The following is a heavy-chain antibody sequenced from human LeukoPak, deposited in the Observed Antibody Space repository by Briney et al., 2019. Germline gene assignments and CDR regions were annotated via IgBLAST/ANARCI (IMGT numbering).Heavy chain of an antibody. CDR3: ARLRDIVVVPAAKADAFDI. D-gene: IGHD2-2*01. Sequence: SVKVSCKASGGTFSSYAISWVRQAPGQGLEWMGGIIPIFGTANYAQKFQGRVTITADESTSTAHMELSSLRSEDTAVYYCARLRDIVVVPAAKADAFDIWGQGTMVTVSS. V-gene: IGHV1-69*13. CDR1: GGTFSSYA. CDR2: IIPIFGTA. J-gene: IGHJ3*02.